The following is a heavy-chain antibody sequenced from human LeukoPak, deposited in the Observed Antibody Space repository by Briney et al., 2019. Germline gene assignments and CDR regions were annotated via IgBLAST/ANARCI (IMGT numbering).Heavy chain of an antibody. Sequence: SQTLSLTCGISGDRVSSNGAAWTWIRQSPSRGLEWLGRTYYRSKWYNDYAVAVRSRMTITPDTLNNRFSLQLTSVTPDDTAVYYCARDARGNWDDGVFDYWGQGTLVTVSS. CDR3: ARDARGNWDDGVFDY. V-gene: IGHV6-1*01. CDR1: GDRVSSNGAA. J-gene: IGHJ4*02. D-gene: IGHD1-1*01. CDR2: TYYRSKWYN.